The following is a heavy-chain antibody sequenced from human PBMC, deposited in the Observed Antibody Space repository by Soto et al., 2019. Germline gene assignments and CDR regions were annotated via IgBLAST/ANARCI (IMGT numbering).Heavy chain of an antibody. D-gene: IGHD3-3*01. J-gene: IGHJ6*02. CDR3: ARNSAGITIFGVAWDYYYYGMDV. Sequence: GGSLRLSCAASGFTFSSYSMNWVRQAPGKGLEWVSYISSSSSTIYYADSVKGRFTISRDNAKNSLYLQMNSLRDEDTAVYYCARNSAGITIFGVAWDYYYYGMDVWGQGTTVTVS. V-gene: IGHV3-48*02. CDR2: ISSSSSTI. CDR1: GFTFSSYS.